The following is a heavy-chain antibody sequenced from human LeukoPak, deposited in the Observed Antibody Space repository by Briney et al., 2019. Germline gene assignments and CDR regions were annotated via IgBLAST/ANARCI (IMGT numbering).Heavy chain of an antibody. D-gene: IGHD4-11*01. J-gene: IGHJ4*02. Sequence: GGSLRLSCAASGFTFSSYAMSWVRQAPGKGLEWVSAISGSGGSTYYADSVKGRFTISRDNSKNSLYLQMNSLRVEDTAVYYCARDRFPSFASLSNSDFDYWGQGALVTVSS. CDR2: ISGSGGST. CDR1: GFTFSSYA. CDR3: ARDRFPSFASLSNSDFDY. V-gene: IGHV3-23*01.